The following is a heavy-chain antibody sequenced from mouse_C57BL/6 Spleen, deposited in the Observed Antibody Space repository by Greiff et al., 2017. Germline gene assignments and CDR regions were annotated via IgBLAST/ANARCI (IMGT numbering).Heavy chain of an antibody. Sequence: QVQLQQPGAELVKPGASVKLSCKASGYTFTSYWMHWVKQRPGRGLEWIGRIDPNSGGTKYNEKFKSKATLTVDKSSSTAYMQLSSLTAEDSAVYYCARCPYYEYDECDFDDWGQGTTLTVAS. V-gene: IGHV1-72*01. CDR2: IDPNSGGT. D-gene: IGHD2-4*01. J-gene: IGHJ2*01. CDR3: ARCPYYEYDECDFDD. CDR1: GYTFTSYW.